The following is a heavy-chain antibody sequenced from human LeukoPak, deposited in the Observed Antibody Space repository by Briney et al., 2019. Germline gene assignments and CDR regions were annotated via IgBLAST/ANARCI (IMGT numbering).Heavy chain of an antibody. Sequence: GGSLRLSCAASGFDFRRSWMSWARQAPGKGLEWVASINHNGNVNYYVDSVKGRFTISRDNAKNSLYLQMSNLRAEDTAVYFCARGGGLDVWGQGATVTVSS. CDR3: ARGGGLDV. V-gene: IGHV3-7*03. J-gene: IGHJ6*02. D-gene: IGHD3-16*01. CDR1: GFDFRRSW. CDR2: INHNGNVN.